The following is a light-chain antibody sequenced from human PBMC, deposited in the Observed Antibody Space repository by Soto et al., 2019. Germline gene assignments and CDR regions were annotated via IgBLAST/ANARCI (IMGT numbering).Light chain of an antibody. CDR2: EVA. Sequence: QSALTQPASVSGSPGQSITISCTGTSSDVGGYNYVSWYQQHPGKAPKLIIYEVANRPPGVSSRFSGSKSGNTASLTISGLQAEDEADYYCISYTSGGPLVFGGGTQLTVL. J-gene: IGLJ3*02. V-gene: IGLV2-14*01. CDR3: ISYTSGGPLV. CDR1: SSDVGGYNY.